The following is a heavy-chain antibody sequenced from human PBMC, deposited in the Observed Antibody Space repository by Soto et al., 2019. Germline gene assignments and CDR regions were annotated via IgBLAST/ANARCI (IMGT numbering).Heavy chain of an antibody. Sequence: GASVKVSCKASGGTFSSYAISWVRQAPGQGLEWMGGIIPIFGTANYAQKFQGRVTITADKSTSTAYMELSSQRSEDTAVYYCARSGFTIFGVVIEPQSGTYYYYGMDVWGQGTTVTVSS. D-gene: IGHD3-3*01. CDR1: GGTFSSYA. CDR2: IIPIFGTA. V-gene: IGHV1-69*06. J-gene: IGHJ6*02. CDR3: ARSGFTIFGVVIEPQSGTYYYYGMDV.